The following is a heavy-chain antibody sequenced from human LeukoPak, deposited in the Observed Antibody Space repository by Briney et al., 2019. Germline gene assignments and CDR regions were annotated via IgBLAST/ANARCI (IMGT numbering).Heavy chain of an antibody. J-gene: IGHJ6*03. CDR1: GGTFSSYA. D-gene: IGHD4-23*01. CDR2: IIPIFGTA. CDR3: ARSRKLPYYYYYYMDV. Sequence: GASVKVSCKASGGTFSSYAISWVRQAPGQGLEWMGGIIPIFGTANYAQKFQGRVTITADESTSTAYMELSSLRSEDTAVYYCARSRKLPYYYYYYMDVWGKGTTVTVSS. V-gene: IGHV1-69*13.